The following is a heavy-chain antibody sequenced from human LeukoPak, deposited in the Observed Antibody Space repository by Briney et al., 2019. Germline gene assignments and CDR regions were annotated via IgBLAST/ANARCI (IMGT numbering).Heavy chain of an antibody. V-gene: IGHV4-61*02. D-gene: IGHD6-13*01. J-gene: IGHJ6*03. CDR3: ARGGSSWPYYYYMDV. CDR1: GGSISSGGYS. CDR2: IYTSGST. Sequence: PSETLSLTCAVSGGSISSGGYSWSWIRQPPGKGLEWIGRIYTSGSTNYNPSLKSRVTMSVDTSKNQFSLKLSSVTAADTAVYYCARGGSSWPYYYYMDVWGKGTTVTISS.